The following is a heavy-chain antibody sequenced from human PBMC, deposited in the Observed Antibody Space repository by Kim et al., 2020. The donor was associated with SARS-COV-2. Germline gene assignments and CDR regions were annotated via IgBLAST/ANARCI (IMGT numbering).Heavy chain of an antibody. CDR3: AKDVSYDILTGYPTYFDY. Sequence: KGRFTIARDNSKNTLYLQMNSLRAEDTAVYYCAKDVSYDILTGYPTYFDYWGQGTLVTVSS. D-gene: IGHD3-9*01. V-gene: IGHV3-23*01. J-gene: IGHJ4*02.